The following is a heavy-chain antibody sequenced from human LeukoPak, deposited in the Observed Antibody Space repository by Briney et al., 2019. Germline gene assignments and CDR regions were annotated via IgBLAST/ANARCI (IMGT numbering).Heavy chain of an antibody. D-gene: IGHD6-13*01. CDR1: GFTFSDYY. J-gene: IGHJ4*02. CDR3: ARGAATGPTLGLDY. Sequence: PGGSLRLSCAASGFTFSDYYMTWIRQAPGRGLEWVSYISSSGNSIYYADSVKGRFTISRDNAKTSLYLQMNSLRAEDTAVYYCARGAATGPTLGLDYWGQGTLVTVSS. CDR2: ISSSGNSI. V-gene: IGHV3-11*01.